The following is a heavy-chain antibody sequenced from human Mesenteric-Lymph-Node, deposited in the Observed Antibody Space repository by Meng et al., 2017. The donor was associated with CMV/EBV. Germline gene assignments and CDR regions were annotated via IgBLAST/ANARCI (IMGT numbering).Heavy chain of an antibody. D-gene: IGHD5-12*01. V-gene: IGHV1-8*03. CDR2: MNPNSGDT. J-gene: IGHJ3*01. CDR1: GYTFTTYD. Sequence: ASVKVSCKASGYTFTTYDINWVRQAPGQGLEWMGWMNPNSGDTGSAQNFQGRVTFSRDISISTVFMELRSLRSEDTAVYYCASNSGYTRYYVNWGQGTMVTVSS. CDR3: ASNSGYTRYYVN.